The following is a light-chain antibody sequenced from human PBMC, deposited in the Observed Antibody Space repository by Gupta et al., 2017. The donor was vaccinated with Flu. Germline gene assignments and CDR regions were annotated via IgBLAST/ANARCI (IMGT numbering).Light chain of an antibody. V-gene: IGLV3-21*02. CDR3: QVWDSSGDPVI. Sequence: SYVLTQSPSVSVAPGQTAWITCGGNNIAIKYVHWYQQKPGQAPVLVSADGNYRPSGIPERFSVSKSGNMATLTLNRVEAGDEADYYCQVWDSSGDPVIFGGGTKLTVL. CDR2: DGN. CDR1: NIAIKY. J-gene: IGLJ2*01.